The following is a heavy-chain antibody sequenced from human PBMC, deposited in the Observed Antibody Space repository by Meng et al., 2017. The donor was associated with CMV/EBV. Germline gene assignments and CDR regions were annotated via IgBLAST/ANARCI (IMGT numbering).Heavy chain of an antibody. D-gene: IGHD3-3*01. CDR3: AKDTIFGVDLNYYGMDV. CDR1: GLTFSSYG. V-gene: IGHV3-30*02. J-gene: IGHJ6*02. CDR2: IRYDGSNK. Sequence: GGSLRLSCAASGLTFSSYGMHWVRQAPGKGLEWVAFIRYDGSNKYYADSVKGRFTTSRDNSKNTLYLQMNSLRAEDTAVYYCAKDTIFGVDLNYYGMDVWGQGTTVTVSS.